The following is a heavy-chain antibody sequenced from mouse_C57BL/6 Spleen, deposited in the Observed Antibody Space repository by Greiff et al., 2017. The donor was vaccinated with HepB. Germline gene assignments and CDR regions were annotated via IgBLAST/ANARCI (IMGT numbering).Heavy chain of an antibody. Sequence: LVESGAELVRPGASVKLSCKASGYTFTDYYINWVKQRPGQGLEWIARIYPGSGNTYYNEKFKGKATLTAEKSSSTAYMQLSSLTSEDSAVYFCARAHYYGSSPWFAYWGQGTLVTVSA. D-gene: IGHD1-1*01. CDR1: GYTFTDYY. J-gene: IGHJ3*01. CDR3: ARAHYYGSSPWFAY. CDR2: IYPGSGNT. V-gene: IGHV1-76*01.